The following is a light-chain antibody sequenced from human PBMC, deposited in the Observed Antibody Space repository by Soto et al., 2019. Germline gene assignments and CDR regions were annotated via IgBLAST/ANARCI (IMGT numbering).Light chain of an antibody. CDR2: VNT. V-gene: IGLV1-40*01. CDR3: QSDDDTLCPFV. Sequence: VLTEPPSVSADTVQGVTISCSGSKTNIGAIYGVHWYQQLPGTAPKLLIYVNTNRPSGVPDRFSASKSGTSASLAITGLQAEYVADYYCQSDDDTLCPFVFGT. CDR1: KTNIGAIYG. J-gene: IGLJ1*01.